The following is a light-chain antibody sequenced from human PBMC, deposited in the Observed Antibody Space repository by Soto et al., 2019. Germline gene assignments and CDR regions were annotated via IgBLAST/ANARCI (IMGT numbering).Light chain of an antibody. CDR2: WAS. CDR3: QQFYISPLT. J-gene: IGKJ4*01. V-gene: IGKV4-1*01. Sequence: DIVMTQSPDSLAVSLGERATIKCKSSQSFVHSSSGQSYLAWYQQKSGQPPKLLIYWASTRESGVPDRFSGSGSGTDFTLTISSLQPEDVAVYYCQQFYISPLTFGGVTRVEIK. CDR1: QSFVHSSSGQSY.